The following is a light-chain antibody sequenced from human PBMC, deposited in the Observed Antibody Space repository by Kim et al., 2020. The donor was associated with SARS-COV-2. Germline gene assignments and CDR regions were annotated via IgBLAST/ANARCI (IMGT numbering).Light chain of an antibody. CDR1: QSLTSS. Sequence: EIVLTQSPGTLSLSPGERATLSCRASQSLTSSLVWYQQKPGQAPRLLIHGASTRATGIPDRFSGSGSGTEFTLTINRLEPEDFAMYYCQHYGSSPVTFGQGTRLEIK. CDR3: QHYGSSPVT. J-gene: IGKJ5*01. CDR2: GAS. V-gene: IGKV3-20*01.